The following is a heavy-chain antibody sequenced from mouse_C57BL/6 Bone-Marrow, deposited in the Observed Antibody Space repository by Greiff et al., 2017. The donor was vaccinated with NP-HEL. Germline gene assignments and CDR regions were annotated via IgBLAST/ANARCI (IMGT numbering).Heavy chain of an antibody. CDR1: GFNIKDDY. Sequence: EVKLVESGAELVRPGASVKLSCTASGFNIKDDYMHWVKQRPEQGLEWIGWIDPENGDTEYASKFQGKATITADTSSNTAYLQLSSLTSEDTAVYYCTETSFAYWGQGTLVTVSA. J-gene: IGHJ3*01. CDR3: TETSFAY. V-gene: IGHV14-4*01. CDR2: IDPENGDT.